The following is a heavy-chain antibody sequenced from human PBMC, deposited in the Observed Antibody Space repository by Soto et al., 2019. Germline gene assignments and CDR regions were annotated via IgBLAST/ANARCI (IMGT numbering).Heavy chain of an antibody. CDR3: AKGQCDPECYLFDS. V-gene: IGHV3-23*01. J-gene: IGHJ4*02. CDR2: MTGSGGFT. Sequence: GGSLRLSCAASGFSFSAYAMSWVRQAPGKGLEWVSGMTGSGGFTYYADSVKGRFTISRDNSKNTLYVQMNSLRAEDTAVYYCAKGQCDPECYLFDSWGQGTLVTVYS. D-gene: IGHD2-21*01. CDR1: GFSFSAYA.